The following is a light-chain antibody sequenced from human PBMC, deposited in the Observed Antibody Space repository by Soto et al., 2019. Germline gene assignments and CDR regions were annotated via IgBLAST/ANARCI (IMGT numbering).Light chain of an antibody. CDR1: QTIDNH. V-gene: IGKV3-11*01. Sequence: EIVLTQSPATLSLSPGERATLSCRASQTIDNHLAWYQQKPGQAPRLLIYGAFNRATGIPARFSGSGSGTDFTLTISSLEPEDSAVYYCQQRNVWPPVTFGQGTRLEIK. CDR2: GAF. CDR3: QQRNVWPPVT. J-gene: IGKJ5*01.